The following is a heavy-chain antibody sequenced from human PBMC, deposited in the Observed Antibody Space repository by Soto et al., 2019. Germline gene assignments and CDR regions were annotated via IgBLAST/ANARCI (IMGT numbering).Heavy chain of an antibody. D-gene: IGHD4-17*01. V-gene: IGHV1-69*08. J-gene: IGHJ4*02. CDR3: ARDTSLYGDFDF. CDR2: IIPSLDIA. CDR1: GDTFSSHT. Sequence: QVHLVQSGAEVKKPGSSVKVSCKASGDTFSSHTISGVRQAPGQGLEWMGRIIPSLDIANYAQRFQGRVTITADKSTTTAYMELSSLTPEDTAMYYCARDTSLYGDFDFWGQGTRVAVSS.